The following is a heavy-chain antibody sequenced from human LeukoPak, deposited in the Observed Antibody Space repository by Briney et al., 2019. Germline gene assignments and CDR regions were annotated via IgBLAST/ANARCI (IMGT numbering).Heavy chain of an antibody. V-gene: IGHV4-61*03. Sequence: PSETLSLTCTVAGGSVSSGSYYWSWIRQPPGKGLEWIGYIYYSGSTNYNPPLTRPLTLSVDTHKNNYYLKLSSANAADTAVYYCARAGRGPMIVVVKTAAFDIWGQGTMVTVSS. J-gene: IGHJ3*02. CDR3: ARAGRGPMIVVVKTAAFDI. CDR1: GGSVSSGSYY. D-gene: IGHD3-22*01. CDR2: IYYSGST.